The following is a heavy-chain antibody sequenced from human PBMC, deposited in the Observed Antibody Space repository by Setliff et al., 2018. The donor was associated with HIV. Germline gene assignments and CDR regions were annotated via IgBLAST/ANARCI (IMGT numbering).Heavy chain of an antibody. CDR3: ARVRLTMIMMVDYFDK. Sequence: SETLSLTCSVSGGSISNFYWSWIRQPPGKGLEWVGHIYSTGDTNYNPSLKSRVTLSADTSKNQLSLSLTSVTAADTAVYYCARVRLTMIMMVDYFDKWGQGTLVTVS. D-gene: IGHD3-22*01. J-gene: IGHJ4*02. CDR1: GGSISNFY. V-gene: IGHV4-4*07. CDR2: IYSTGDT.